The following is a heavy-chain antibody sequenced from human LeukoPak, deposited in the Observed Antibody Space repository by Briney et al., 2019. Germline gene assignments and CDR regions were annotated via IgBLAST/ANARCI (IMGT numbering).Heavy chain of an antibody. CDR1: GGYIRSYY. V-gene: IGHV4-59*01. CDR2: IYYTGST. CDR3: ARFSAHQLRSGYYYYMDV. D-gene: IGHD2-2*01. J-gene: IGHJ6*03. Sequence: PSETLSLTCTVSGGYIRSYYWSWVRQPPGKGLEYIGHIYYTGSTDYNPSLKSRVTMSLDTSKNQFSLKLSSVTAADTAVYSCARFSAHQLRSGYYYYMDVWGKGTTVTVSS.